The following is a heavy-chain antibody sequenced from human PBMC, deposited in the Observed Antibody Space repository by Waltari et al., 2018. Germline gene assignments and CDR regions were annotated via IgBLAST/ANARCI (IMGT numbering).Heavy chain of an antibody. Sequence: EVQLLESGGGLVQPGGSLRLSCAASGFTFSSSSMSGVGPAPGKGLEWVAVIYSGGSTYYADSVKGRFTISRDNSKNTLYLQMNSLRAEDTAVYYCANLRLPSRSSFQEDYWGQGTLVTVSS. J-gene: IGHJ4*02. CDR2: IYSGGST. V-gene: IGHV3-23*03. D-gene: IGHD5-12*01. CDR3: ANLRLPSRSSFQEDY. CDR1: GFTFSSSS.